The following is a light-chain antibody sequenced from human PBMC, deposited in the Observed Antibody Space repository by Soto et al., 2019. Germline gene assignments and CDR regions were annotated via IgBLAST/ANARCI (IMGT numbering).Light chain of an antibody. V-gene: IGKV1-39*01. CDR2: AAS. Sequence: DIQMTQSPSSLSASVGDRVTITCRASQSISSYLNWYQQKPGKAPKLLIYAASSLQSGVPSRFSGSGSGTDFTLSISSLQPEDFATYYCQQSYSALCETFGQGTKVEIK. J-gene: IGKJ1*01. CDR1: QSISSY. CDR3: QQSYSALCET.